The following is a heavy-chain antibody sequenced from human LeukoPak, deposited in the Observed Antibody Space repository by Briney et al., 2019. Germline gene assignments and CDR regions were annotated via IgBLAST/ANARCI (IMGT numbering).Heavy chain of an antibody. J-gene: IGHJ5*02. CDR3: ARYSYDILTGYPKGWFDP. CDR2: IYYSGST. CDR1: GGSISSYY. D-gene: IGHD3-9*01. Sequence: RTSETLSLTCTVSGGSISSYYWSWIRQLPGKGLEWIGYIYYSGSTNYNPSLKSRVTISVDTSKNQFSLKLSSVTAADTAVYYCARYSYDILTGYPKGWFDPWGQGTLVTVSS. V-gene: IGHV4-59*01.